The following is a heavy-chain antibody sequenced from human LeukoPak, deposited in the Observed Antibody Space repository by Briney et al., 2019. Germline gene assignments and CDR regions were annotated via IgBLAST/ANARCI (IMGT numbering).Heavy chain of an antibody. J-gene: IGHJ4*02. V-gene: IGHV3-48*01. CDR1: GFTFSSYS. CDR2: ISSSSSTI. CDR3: ARGYYDYVWGSYYFDY. D-gene: IGHD3-16*01. Sequence: GGSLRLSCAASGFTFSSYSMNWVRQAPGKGLEWVSYISSSSSTIYYADSVKGRFTISGDNAKNSLYLQMNSLRAEDTAVYYCARGYYDYVWGSYYFDYWGQGTLVTVSS.